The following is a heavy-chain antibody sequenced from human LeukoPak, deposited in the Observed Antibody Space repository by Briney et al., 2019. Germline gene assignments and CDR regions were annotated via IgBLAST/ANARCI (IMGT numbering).Heavy chain of an antibody. CDR1: GGSISTYF. CDR3: ARGGYRSYYYVDF. J-gene: IGHJ6*03. Sequence: SETLSLTGSVSGGSISTYFWTWIRQAPGKGLEWIGYMYYTGSSNYNPSLESRVAISIDTSKNEFSLKLTSVTPADTAVYYCARGGYRSYYYVDFWGKGTTVIVSS. V-gene: IGHV4-59*01. CDR2: MYYTGSS. D-gene: IGHD3-16*02.